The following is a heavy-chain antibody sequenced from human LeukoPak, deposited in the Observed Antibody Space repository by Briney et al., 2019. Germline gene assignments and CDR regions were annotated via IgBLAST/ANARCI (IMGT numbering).Heavy chain of an antibody. J-gene: IGHJ4*02. CDR1: GGSFSGYY. D-gene: IGHD3-10*02. V-gene: IGHV4-34*01. Sequence: SETLSLTCAVYGGSFSGYYWSWIRQPPGKGLEWIGEINHSGSTNYNPSLKSRVTISVDTSKNQFSLKLSSVTAADTAVYYCTRGVFHSYWGQGTLVTVSS. CDR3: TRGVFHSY. CDR2: INHSGST.